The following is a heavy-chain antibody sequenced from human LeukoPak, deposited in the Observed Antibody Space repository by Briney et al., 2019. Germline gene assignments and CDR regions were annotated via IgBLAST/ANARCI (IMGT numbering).Heavy chain of an antibody. CDR1: GGTFSSYA. V-gene: IGHV1-69*06. Sequence: SVKVSCKASGGTFSSYAISWVRQAPGQGLEWMGGIIPIFGTANYAQKFQGRVTITADKSTSTAYMELSSLRSEDTAVYYCARDRADSSGYYLSGAFDIWGQGTMVTVSS. CDR3: ARDRADSSGYYLSGAFDI. CDR2: IIPIFGTA. D-gene: IGHD3-22*01. J-gene: IGHJ3*02.